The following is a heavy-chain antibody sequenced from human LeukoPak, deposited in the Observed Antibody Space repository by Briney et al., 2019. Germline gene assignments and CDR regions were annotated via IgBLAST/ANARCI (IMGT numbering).Heavy chain of an antibody. Sequence: PGGSLRLSCAASGFILSSFDMHWVRQPTGKGLEWVSGIGTAGDTYFPTSVKGRFTISRENAKNSLYLQINSLRDGDTAVYYCARGLYSGSYFFDLWGQGILVTVSS. CDR1: GFILSSFD. CDR2: IGTAGDT. J-gene: IGHJ4*02. V-gene: IGHV3-13*01. CDR3: ARGLYSGSYFFDL. D-gene: IGHD1-26*01.